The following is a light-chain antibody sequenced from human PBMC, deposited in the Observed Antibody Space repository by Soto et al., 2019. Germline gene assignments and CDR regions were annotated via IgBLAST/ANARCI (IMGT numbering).Light chain of an antibody. CDR2: GAS. J-gene: IGKJ1*01. Sequence: EIVMTQSPATLSVSPGDRASLSCRAGQSVSTNLAWYQQKPGQAPVLIIYGASNRAGGVPARFSGSGSGTEFTHTISSLQSEDFAVYYCQQYNDWPPWTFGQGTKVDIK. CDR3: QQYNDWPPWT. V-gene: IGKV3-15*01. CDR1: QSVSTN.